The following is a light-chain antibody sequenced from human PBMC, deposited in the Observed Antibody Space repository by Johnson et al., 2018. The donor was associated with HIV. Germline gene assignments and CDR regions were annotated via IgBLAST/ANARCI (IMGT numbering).Light chain of an antibody. J-gene: IGLJ1*01. CDR2: DNN. CDR3: GTWDSSLSPLYG. CDR1: SSNIGNNY. Sequence: QSVLTQPPSVSAAPGQKVTISCSGSSSNIGNNYVSWYQQIPGTAPKLLIYDNNKRPSGIPDRFSGSKSGTSATLGITGLQTGDEADYYCGTWDSSLSPLYGSGTGPAITVL. V-gene: IGLV1-51*01.